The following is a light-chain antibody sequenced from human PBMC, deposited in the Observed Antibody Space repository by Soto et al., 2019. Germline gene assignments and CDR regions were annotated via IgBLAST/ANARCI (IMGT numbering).Light chain of an antibody. CDR2: AAS. V-gene: IGKV1-9*01. CDR1: QGISSY. CDR3: QQLNSYPRT. Sequence: DIQLTQSPSFLSASVGVRVTITCRASQGISSYLAWYQQKPGKAPNLLIYAASTLQSGVPSRFSGSGSGTEFTLTISSLQPEDFTTYYCQQLNSYPRTFGQGTKVEIK. J-gene: IGKJ1*01.